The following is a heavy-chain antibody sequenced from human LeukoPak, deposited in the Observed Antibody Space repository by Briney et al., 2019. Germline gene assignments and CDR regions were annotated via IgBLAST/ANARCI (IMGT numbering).Heavy chain of an antibody. V-gene: IGHV3-53*01. D-gene: IGHD2-15*01. CDR3: ARDRGYCSGGSCSRDI. CDR1: GFTVSSNY. J-gene: IGHJ3*02. Sequence: GGSLRLSCAASGFTVSSNYMSWVRQAPGKGLEWVSVIYSGGSTYYADSVKGRFTISRDNSKNTLYLQMNSLRAEDTAVYYCARDRGYCSGGSCSRDIWGQGTMVTVSS. CDR2: IYSGGST.